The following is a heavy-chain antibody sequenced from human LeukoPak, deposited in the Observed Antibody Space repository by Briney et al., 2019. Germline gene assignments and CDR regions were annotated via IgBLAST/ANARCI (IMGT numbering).Heavy chain of an antibody. D-gene: IGHD2-8*01. CDR1: GYTFTSYG. CDR2: ISAYNGNT. J-gene: IGHJ6*02. Sequence: ASVNLSCKASGYTFTSYGISWVRQAPGLGLEWMGWISAYNGNTNYAQKLQGRVTMTTDTSTSTAYMEMRSLRSDDTAVYYCAGGSSYVSRAYYYYGMDVWGQGTTVTVSS. V-gene: IGHV1-18*01. CDR3: AGGSSYVSRAYYYYGMDV.